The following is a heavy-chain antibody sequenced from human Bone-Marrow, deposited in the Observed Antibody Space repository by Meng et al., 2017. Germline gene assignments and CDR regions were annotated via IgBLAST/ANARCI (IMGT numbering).Heavy chain of an antibody. J-gene: IGHJ2*01. Sequence: VQLQESGPGLVKPSQTLSLTCTVSGGSISSGNHYWSWIRQYPGKGLEYIGYIYYSGSTYYNPSLKSRVIISVGTSKNQFSLRLNSVTAADTAVYYCASLYGDSSVWYLDLWGRGTLVTVSS. D-gene: IGHD4-17*01. CDR2: IYYSGST. CDR1: GGSISSGNHY. CDR3: ASLYGDSSVWYLDL. V-gene: IGHV4-31*03.